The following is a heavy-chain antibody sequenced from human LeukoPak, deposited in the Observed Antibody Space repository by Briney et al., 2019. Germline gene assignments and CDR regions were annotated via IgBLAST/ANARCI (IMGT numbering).Heavy chain of an antibody. CDR1: GFTFSSYS. J-gene: IGHJ3*02. CDR3: ARGPDTSDAFDI. CDR2: ISSSSSYI. V-gene: IGHV3-21*01. Sequence: GGSLRLSCAASGFTFSSYSMNWVRQAPGKGLEWVSSISSSSSYIYYADSVKGRFTISRDNAKNSLYLQMNSLRAEDTAVYYCARGPDTSDAFDIWGQGTMVTVSS. D-gene: IGHD5-18*01.